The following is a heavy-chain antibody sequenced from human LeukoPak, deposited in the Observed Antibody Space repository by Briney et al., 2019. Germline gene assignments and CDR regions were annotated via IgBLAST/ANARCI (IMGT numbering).Heavy chain of an antibody. CDR1: GFTFSSYA. D-gene: IGHD1-26*01. J-gene: IGHJ4*02. Sequence: GGSLRLSCAASGFTFSSYAMSWFRRAPGKGLEWVSAIRGSGGVTYYADSVKGRFTISRDNSKETLDLQMNSRRVEATAVYYRAKDTRGRYSVLDYWGEGTLVTVSS. CDR2: IRGSGGVT. CDR3: AKDTRGRYSVLDY. V-gene: IGHV3-23*01.